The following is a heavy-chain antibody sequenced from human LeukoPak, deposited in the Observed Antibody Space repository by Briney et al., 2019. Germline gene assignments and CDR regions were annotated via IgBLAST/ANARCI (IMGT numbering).Heavy chain of an antibody. V-gene: IGHV1-2*02. CDR1: GYNLNDHY. CDR3: ARVSGRDYYYYYMDV. CDR2: IKPNSGAT. Sequence: ASVKVSCKASGYNLNDHYIHWVRQAPGQGLEWMGWIKPNSGATNYAQKFRGRVTMTRDTSISTAYMEVSSLTSEDTGVYYCARVSGRDYYYYYMDVWGKGTTVTVSS. J-gene: IGHJ6*03.